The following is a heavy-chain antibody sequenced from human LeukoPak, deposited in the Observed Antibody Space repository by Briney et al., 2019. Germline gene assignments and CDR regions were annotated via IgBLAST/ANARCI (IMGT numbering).Heavy chain of an antibody. CDR1: GFTFSDHY. CDR2: IRNKANIHTT. D-gene: IGHD1-26*01. J-gene: IGHJ4*02. V-gene: IGHV3-72*01. Sequence: GGSLRLSCAASGFTFSDHYMDWVRQAPGKGLEWVGRIRNKANIHTTEYAASVKGRFTISRDDSKNSLYLQMNSLKTEDTAVYYCARAPNSGTLGEDYWGQGTLVTVSS. CDR3: ARAPNSGTLGEDY.